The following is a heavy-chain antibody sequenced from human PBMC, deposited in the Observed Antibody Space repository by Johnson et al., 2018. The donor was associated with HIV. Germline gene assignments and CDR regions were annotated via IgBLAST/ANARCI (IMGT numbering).Heavy chain of an antibody. Sequence: QVQLVESGGGVVQPGRSLRLSCAASEFTFSSYAFHWVRQAPGKGLAWVALISSDGSGKYYADSVKGRFTISRDNSKNTLYLQMNSLRAEDTAVYYCAREGGLTGAFDIWGQGTMVTVSS. V-gene: IGHV3-30*04. CDR1: EFTFSSYA. CDR3: AREGGLTGAFDI. D-gene: IGHD3-16*01. CDR2: ISSDGSGK. J-gene: IGHJ3*02.